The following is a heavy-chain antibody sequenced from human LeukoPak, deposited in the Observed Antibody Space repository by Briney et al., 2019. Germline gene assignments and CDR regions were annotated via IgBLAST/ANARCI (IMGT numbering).Heavy chain of an antibody. Sequence: GGSLRLSCAASGFTFSSYAMNWARQAPGKGLEWVSAISGSGASTYYADSVKGRFAISRDNSKNTLYLQMNSLRAEDTAIYYCAKAALRYQLLSSLDYWGQGTLVTVSS. J-gene: IGHJ4*02. D-gene: IGHD2-2*01. CDR2: ISGSGAST. CDR1: GFTFSSYA. V-gene: IGHV3-23*01. CDR3: AKAALRYQLLSSLDY.